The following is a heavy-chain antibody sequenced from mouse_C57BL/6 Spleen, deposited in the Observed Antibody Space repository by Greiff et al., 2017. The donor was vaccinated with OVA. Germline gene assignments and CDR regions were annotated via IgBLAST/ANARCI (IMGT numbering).Heavy chain of an antibody. J-gene: IGHJ3*01. CDR3: AREYGYDGTWFAY. D-gene: IGHD2-2*01. CDR1: GYSITSGYD. Sequence: EVQLQESGPGMVKPSQSLSLTCTVTGYSITSGYDWHWIRHFPGNILEWMGYISYSGSTNYNPSLKSRISITHDTSKNHFFLKLNSWTTDDTATYYCAREYGYDGTWFAYWGQGTLVTVSA. V-gene: IGHV3-1*01. CDR2: ISYSGST.